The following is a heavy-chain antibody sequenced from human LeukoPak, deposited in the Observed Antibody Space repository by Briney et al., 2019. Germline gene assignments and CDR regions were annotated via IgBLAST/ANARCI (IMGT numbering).Heavy chain of an antibody. Sequence: AGGPLSLLCGVSNIVQRCYSALCVREARGKGLECVFHFSPTSTSTVYADSVKGRFTISRDNAKNSLYLQMNSLRAEDTAVYHCATVYYDSSAYGDLDSWGQGAPVTVSS. CDR2: FSPTSTST. D-gene: IGHD3-22*01. J-gene: IGHJ4*02. CDR1: NIVQRCY. V-gene: IGHV3-21*01. CDR3: ATVYYDSSAYGDLDS.